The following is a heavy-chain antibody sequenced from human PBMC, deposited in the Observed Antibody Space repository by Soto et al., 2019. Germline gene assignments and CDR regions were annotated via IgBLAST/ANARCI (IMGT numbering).Heavy chain of an antibody. J-gene: IGHJ5*01. D-gene: IGHD5-12*01. Sequence: SETLSLTCAVYDGSFSVDDWSWMRQPPGKGLWWIGEIIHSARTNYNPSVSRRVTISVDTSKSQFCLKLSSVTAEDTAVYCCGRSTQVVESGYDAWGHGTLVTVS. CDR2: IIHSART. CDR3: GRSTQVVESGYDA. CDR1: DGSFSVDD. V-gene: IGHV4-34*12.